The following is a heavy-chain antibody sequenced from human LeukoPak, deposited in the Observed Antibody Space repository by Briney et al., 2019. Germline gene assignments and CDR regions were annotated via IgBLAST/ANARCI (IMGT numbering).Heavy chain of an antibody. CDR3: ARAHIYYGSGSYSH. CDR2: IYSSGST. J-gene: IGHJ4*02. D-gene: IGHD3-10*01. Sequence: TLSLTCTVSGSSISSGSYYWSWIRQPAGKGLEWIGRIYSSGSTNYNPSLKSRVTISVDTSKNQFSLKLSSVTAADTAVYYCARAHIYYGSGSYSHWGQGTLVTVSS. V-gene: IGHV4-61*02. CDR1: GSSISSGSYY.